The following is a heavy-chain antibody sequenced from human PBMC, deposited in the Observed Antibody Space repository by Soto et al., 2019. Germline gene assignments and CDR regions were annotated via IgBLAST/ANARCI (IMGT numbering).Heavy chain of an antibody. D-gene: IGHD6-13*01. CDR1: GFTFSSYG. J-gene: IGHJ4*02. CDR3: AKSVTAAGPSLCDY. Sequence: QVQLVESGGGVVQPGRSLRLSCAASGFTFSSYGMHWVRQAPGKGLEWVAVISYDGSNKYYADSVKGRFTISRDNSKNTLYLQMNSLRAEDTAVYYCAKSVTAAGPSLCDYWGQGTLVTVSS. V-gene: IGHV3-30*18. CDR2: ISYDGSNK.